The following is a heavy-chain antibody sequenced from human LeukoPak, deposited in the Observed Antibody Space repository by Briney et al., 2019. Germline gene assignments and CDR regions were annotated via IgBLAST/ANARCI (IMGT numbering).Heavy chain of an antibody. Sequence: GGSLRLSCAASGFTFDDYAMHWVRQAPGKGLEWVSGISWNSGSIGYADSVKGRFTISRDNAKNSLYLQVNSLRAEDTALYYCAKDDYDILTGSGGFDYWGQGTLVTVSS. D-gene: IGHD3-9*01. V-gene: IGHV3-9*01. CDR3: AKDDYDILTGSGGFDY. CDR2: ISWNSGSI. J-gene: IGHJ4*02. CDR1: GFTFDDYA.